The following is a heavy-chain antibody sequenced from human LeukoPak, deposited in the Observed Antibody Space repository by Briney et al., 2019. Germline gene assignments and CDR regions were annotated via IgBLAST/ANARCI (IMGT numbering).Heavy chain of an antibody. CDR3: ARLLDNDSSGDPDAFDM. V-gene: IGHV4-59*11. CDR2: IYYSGTT. Sequence: ASETLSLTCTVSAGSMRSHYWSWIRQPPGKGLEWMGFIYYSGTTRYKPSLQSRVTISADTSKNQFSLKLTSVTAADTAVYYCARLLDNDSSGDPDAFDMWGQGPMVTVSS. CDR1: AGSMRSHY. D-gene: IGHD3-22*01. J-gene: IGHJ3*02.